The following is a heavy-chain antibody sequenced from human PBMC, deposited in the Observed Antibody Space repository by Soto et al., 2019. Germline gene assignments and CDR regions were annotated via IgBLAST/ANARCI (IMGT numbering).Heavy chain of an antibody. Sequence: QVQLVQSGPEVKNPGASVRVSCVASGYAFTSYGVNWVRQAPGQGLEWMGWIAPHSGRTTYLPKFQGRVTMTADVSTNTAYIELRSLTSHDTGIYFCARAATGSYHSAYWGQGTVVTVAS. CDR1: GYAFTSYG. D-gene: IGHD3-10*01. J-gene: IGHJ4*02. CDR2: IAPHSGRT. CDR3: ARAATGSYHSAY. V-gene: IGHV1-18*04.